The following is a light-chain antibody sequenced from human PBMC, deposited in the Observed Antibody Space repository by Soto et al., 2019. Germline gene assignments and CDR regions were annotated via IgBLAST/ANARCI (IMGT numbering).Light chain of an antibody. CDR3: QSFDSRLKVV. Sequence: QSVLTQPPSLSGAPGQRLTFSCAGTSSNIGAGYDVHWYQHVAGAAPKHHIYGNTNRPSGVPDRFSASKSGTSASLTIAGLQAEDEADYYCQSFDSRLKVVFGGGTKLTVL. V-gene: IGLV1-40*01. CDR2: GNT. J-gene: IGLJ2*01. CDR1: SSNIGAGYD.